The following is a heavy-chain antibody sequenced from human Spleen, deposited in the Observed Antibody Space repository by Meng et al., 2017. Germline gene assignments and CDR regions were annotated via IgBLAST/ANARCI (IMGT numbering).Heavy chain of an antibody. D-gene: IGHD4-11*01. CDR2: INHSGST. CDR3: ARGPTTMAHDFDY. J-gene: IGHJ4*02. CDR1: GGSFSDYY. V-gene: IGHV4-34*01. Sequence: QVQLQQWGAGLLKPSETLSLTCVVSGGSFSDYYWSWIRQPPGKGLEWIGEINHSGSTNYNPSLESRATISVDTSQNNLSLKLSSVTAADSAVYYCARGPTTMAHDFDYWGQGTLGHRLL.